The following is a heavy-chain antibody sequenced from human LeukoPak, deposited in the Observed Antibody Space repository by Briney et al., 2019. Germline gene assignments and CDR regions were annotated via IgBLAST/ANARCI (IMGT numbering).Heavy chain of an antibody. Sequence: GGSLRLSCAASGFTFSDYYMSWIRQAPGKGLEWVSYISSSGSTIYYADSVKGRFTISRDNAKNSLYLQMNSLRAEDTAVYYCVRASYYDSSGYFDQWGQGTLVTVSS. CDR2: ISSSGSTI. CDR1: GFTFSDYY. D-gene: IGHD3-22*01. CDR3: VRASYYDSSGYFDQ. J-gene: IGHJ4*02. V-gene: IGHV3-11*04.